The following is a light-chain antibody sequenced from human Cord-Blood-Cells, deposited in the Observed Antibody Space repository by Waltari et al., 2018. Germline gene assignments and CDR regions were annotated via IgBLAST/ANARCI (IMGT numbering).Light chain of an antibody. V-gene: IGLV2-14*01. CDR1: SSDVGGYNY. Sequence: QSALTQPASVSGSPGQSITISCTGTSSDVGGYNYVSWYQQHPGKAPKPMIYEVSNRPSGGSNRVSGSKSCNTASLTISGLQAEDEADYYCSSYTSSSTYVFGTGTKVTVL. CDR2: EVS. J-gene: IGLJ1*01. CDR3: SSYTSSSTYV.